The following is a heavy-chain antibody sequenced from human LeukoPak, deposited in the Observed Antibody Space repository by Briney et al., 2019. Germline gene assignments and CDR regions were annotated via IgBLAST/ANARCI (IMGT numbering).Heavy chain of an antibody. CDR3: VREATQWLVRASDI. CDR2: IYYTGST. J-gene: IGHJ3*02. D-gene: IGHD6-19*01. V-gene: IGHV4-59*01. CDR1: GASIRSYY. Sequence: SETLSLTCTVSGASIRSYYWSWIRQPPGKGLEWIGYIYYTGSTNYNPSLKSRVTISVDTSKNQFSLKVRSATAADTAMYYCVREATQWLVRASDIWGQGTMVTVS.